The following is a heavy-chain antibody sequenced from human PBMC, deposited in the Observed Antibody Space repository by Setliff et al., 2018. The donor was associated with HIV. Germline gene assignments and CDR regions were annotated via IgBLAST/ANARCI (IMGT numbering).Heavy chain of an antibody. CDR3: AKGEYYFDY. V-gene: IGHV3-23*01. J-gene: IGHJ4*02. Sequence: GGSLRLSCAASGFTFSTYGMSWVRQAPGKGLEWVSAISGSGGSTYYADPVKGRFTISRDNSKNTLYLQMNSLRAEDTAVFYCAKGEYYFDYWGQGTLVTVSS. CDR1: GFTFSTYG. D-gene: IGHD3-10*01. CDR2: ISGSGGST.